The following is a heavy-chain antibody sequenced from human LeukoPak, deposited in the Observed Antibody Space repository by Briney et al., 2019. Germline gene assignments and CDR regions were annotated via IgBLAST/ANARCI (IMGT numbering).Heavy chain of an antibody. CDR1: GGSFSGYY. CDR3: ARGPYFDWLFPRYYYGMDV. D-gene: IGHD3-9*01. V-gene: IGHV4-34*01. Sequence: PSETLSLTCAVYGGSFSGYYWSWIRQPPGKGLEWIGEINHSGSTNYNPSLKSRVTISVDTSKNQFSLKLSSVTAADTAVYYCARGPYFDWLFPRYYYGMDVWGQGTTVTVSS. J-gene: IGHJ6*02. CDR2: INHSGST.